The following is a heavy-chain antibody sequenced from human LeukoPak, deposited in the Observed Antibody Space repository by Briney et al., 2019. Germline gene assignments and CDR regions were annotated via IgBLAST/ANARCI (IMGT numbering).Heavy chain of an antibody. J-gene: IGHJ4*02. Sequence: GGSLRLSCVASGFTFRDYWMTWVRQAPGKGLECVANIKYDGSDKYYVDSVKGRFTISRDNAKNSVYPQMNSLRVEDTAVYYCARRNLFDYWGQGTVATVSS. D-gene: IGHD1-14*01. V-gene: IGHV3-7*01. CDR3: ARRNLFDY. CDR2: IKYDGSDK. CDR1: GFTFRDYW.